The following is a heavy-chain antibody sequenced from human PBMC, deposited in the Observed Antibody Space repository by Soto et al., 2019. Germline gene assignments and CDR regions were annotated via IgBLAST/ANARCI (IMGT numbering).Heavy chain of an antibody. CDR1: GGSFTGYY. Sequence: SETLSLTSPVYGGSFTGYYWSWIRQPPGRGLEWIGEINHSGSTNYNPSLKSRVTISVDTSKNQFSLELSSVTAADTAVYYCARIGCSGGSGYPYYYYGMDVWGQGTTVTVSS. D-gene: IGHD2-15*01. CDR3: ARIGCSGGSGYPYYYYGMDV. CDR2: INHSGST. V-gene: IGHV4-34*01. J-gene: IGHJ6*02.